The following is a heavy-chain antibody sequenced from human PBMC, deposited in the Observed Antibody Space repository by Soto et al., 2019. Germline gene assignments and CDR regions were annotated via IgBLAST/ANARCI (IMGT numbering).Heavy chain of an antibody. V-gene: IGHV3-30-3*02. CDR2: ISYDGGNK. Sequence: QVQLVESGGGVVQPGRSLRLSCAASGFTFSSYAIHWVRKAPGKGLKWVAVISYDGGNKYYADSVKGRFTISRDNSKNTLYLQMNSLIAEDTAVYYCAKEFSKYSSSLGYWGQGTLVTVSS. CDR3: AKEFSKYSSSLGY. D-gene: IGHD6-13*01. J-gene: IGHJ4*02. CDR1: GFTFSSYA.